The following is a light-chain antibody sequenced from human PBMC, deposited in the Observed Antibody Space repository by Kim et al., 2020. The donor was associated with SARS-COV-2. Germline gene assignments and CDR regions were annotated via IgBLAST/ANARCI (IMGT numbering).Light chain of an antibody. J-gene: IGKJ1*01. CDR2: AAS. V-gene: IGKV1-NL1*01. CDR1: QGISNS. Sequence: ASVGDRVTITCRASQGISNSLAWYQQKPGKAPKLLLYAASKLESGVPSRFSGSGSGTDYTLTISSLQPEDFATFYCQQSYSIPWTFGQGTKVEIK. CDR3: QQSYSIPWT.